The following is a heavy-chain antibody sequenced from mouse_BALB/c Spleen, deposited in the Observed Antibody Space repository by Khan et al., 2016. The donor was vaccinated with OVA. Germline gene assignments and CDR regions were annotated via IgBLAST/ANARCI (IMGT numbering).Heavy chain of an antibody. CDR3: ARRGAARATWGYFDY. J-gene: IGHJ2*01. Sequence: QVQLKQSGAELVRPGTSVKMSCKAAGYTFTNCWIGWVKQRPGHGLEWIGDIFPGGGYTNYNEKFKGKATLTADTSSSTAYMQLSSLTSEDSAIYYCARRGAARATWGYFDYWGQGTTLTVSS. CDR2: IFPGGGYT. CDR1: GYTFTNCW. V-gene: IGHV1-63*02. D-gene: IGHD3-1*01.